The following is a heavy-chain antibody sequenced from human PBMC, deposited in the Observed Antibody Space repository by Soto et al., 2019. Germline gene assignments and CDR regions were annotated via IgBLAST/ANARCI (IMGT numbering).Heavy chain of an antibody. Sequence: ASVKVSCKASGGTFSSYAISWVRQAPGQGLEWMGGIIPIFGTANYAQKFQGRVTIAADESTSTAYMELSSLRSEDTAVYYCARGGWGYCSGGSCYYWFDPWGQGTLVTVSS. V-gene: IGHV1-69*13. J-gene: IGHJ5*02. CDR2: IIPIFGTA. CDR3: ARGGWGYCSGGSCYYWFDP. D-gene: IGHD2-15*01. CDR1: GGTFSSYA.